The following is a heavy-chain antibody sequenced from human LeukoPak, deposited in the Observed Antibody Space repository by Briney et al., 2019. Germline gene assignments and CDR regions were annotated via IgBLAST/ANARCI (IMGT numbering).Heavy chain of an antibody. Sequence: GGSLRLSCAASGFTLSDYYMTWIRQAPGKGLEWVSYISGSSSDTNYADFVKGRFTISRDNAKNSLYLQMNSLRAEDTAVYYCARVNPISSGFYAYWGQGTPVTVSS. V-gene: IGHV3-11*06. CDR1: GFTLSDYY. J-gene: IGHJ4*02. D-gene: IGHD3-22*01. CDR2: ISGSSSDT. CDR3: ARVNPISSGFYAY.